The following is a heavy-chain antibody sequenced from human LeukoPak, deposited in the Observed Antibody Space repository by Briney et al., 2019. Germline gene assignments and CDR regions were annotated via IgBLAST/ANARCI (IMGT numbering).Heavy chain of an antibody. V-gene: IGHV4-59*01. J-gene: IGHJ4*02. CDR1: GGSISSYY. Sequence: PSETLSLSCTVSGGSISSYYWSWIRQPPGKGPEWIGYIYYSGSTNYNPSLKSRVTISVDTSKNQFSLKLSSVTAADTAVYYCARVGAAAGNYFDYWGQGTLVTVSS. CDR3: ARVGAAAGNYFDY. D-gene: IGHD6-13*01. CDR2: IYYSGST.